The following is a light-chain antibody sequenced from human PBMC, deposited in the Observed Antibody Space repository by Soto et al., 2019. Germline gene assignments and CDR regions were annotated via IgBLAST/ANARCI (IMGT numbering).Light chain of an antibody. V-gene: IGKV3-15*01. CDR3: QPYNNWPLT. J-gene: IGKJ4*01. CDR2: GAS. CDR1: QSVSSN. Sequence: EIVMTQSPATLSVSPGERATLSCRASQSVSSNLAWYQQEPGQAPRLLIYGASTGATGVPTRFSGSRSGAEFTLTINSLQSEDFAVYYCQPYNNWPLTFGGGTKVDIK.